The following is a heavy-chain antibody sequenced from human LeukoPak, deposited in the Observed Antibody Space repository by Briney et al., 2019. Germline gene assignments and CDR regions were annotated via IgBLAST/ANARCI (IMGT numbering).Heavy chain of an antibody. D-gene: IGHD1-26*01. Sequence: ASVKVSCKTSGYTFTGNFMHWVRQAPGQGPEWMGWINPNSGGTNYAQKFQGRVTMTRDTSISTAYMELSRLRSDDTAVYYCARRLPGSYYSVKGMDVWGKGTTVTVSS. CDR3: ARRLPGSYYSVKGMDV. J-gene: IGHJ6*04. CDR1: GYTFTGNF. V-gene: IGHV1-2*02. CDR2: INPNSGGT.